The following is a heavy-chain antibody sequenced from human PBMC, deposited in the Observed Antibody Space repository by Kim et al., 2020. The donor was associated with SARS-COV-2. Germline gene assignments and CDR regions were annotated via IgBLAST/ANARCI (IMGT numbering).Heavy chain of an antibody. D-gene: IGHD3-10*01. V-gene: IGHV3-33*05. CDR1: GFTFSSYG. CDR3: ARERTMVRGYYYGMDV. J-gene: IGHJ6*02. CDR2: ISYDGSNK. Sequence: GGSLRLSCAASGFTFSSYGMHWVRQAPGKGLEWVAVISYDGSNKYYADSVEGRFTISRDNSKNTLYLQMNSLRAEDTAVYYCARERTMVRGYYYGMDVWGQGTTVTVSS.